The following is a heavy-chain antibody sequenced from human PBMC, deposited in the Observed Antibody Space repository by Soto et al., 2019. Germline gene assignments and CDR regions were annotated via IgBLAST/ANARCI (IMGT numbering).Heavy chain of an antibody. CDR2: ISGSGGST. D-gene: IGHD3-3*01. Sequence: GGSLRLSCAASGFTFSSYAMSWVRQAPGKGLEWVSAISGSGGSTYYADSVKGRFTISRDNSKNTLYLQMNSLRAEDTAVYYCAKDPNLLYDFWSGYPIFDYWGQGTLVTVSS. J-gene: IGHJ4*02. V-gene: IGHV3-23*01. CDR1: GFTFSSYA. CDR3: AKDPNLLYDFWSGYPIFDY.